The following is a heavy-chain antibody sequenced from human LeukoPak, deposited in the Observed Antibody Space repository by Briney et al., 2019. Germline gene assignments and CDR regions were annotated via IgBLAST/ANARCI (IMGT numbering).Heavy chain of an antibody. J-gene: IGHJ3*02. CDR2: IGTAGDT. D-gene: IGHD6-13*01. CDR3: ARGYSXXXAFDI. Sequence: PGGSLRLSCAASGFTFSSYDMHWVRQATGKGLEWVSAIGTAGDTYYPGSVKGRFTISRENAKNSLYLQMNSLRAGDTAVYYCARGYSXXXAFDIWGQGTMVTVSS. CDR1: GFTFSSYD. V-gene: IGHV3-13*01.